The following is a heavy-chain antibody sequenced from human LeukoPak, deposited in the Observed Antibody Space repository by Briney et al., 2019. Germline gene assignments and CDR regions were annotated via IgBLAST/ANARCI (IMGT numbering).Heavy chain of an antibody. CDR1: GGTFSSYA. Sequence: SVKVSCKASGGTFSSYAISWVRQAPGQGLEWMGGIIPIFGTANYAQKFQGRVTITADESTSTAYMELSGLRSEDTAVYYCARAVGYCSGGSCSHQYYYYYGMDVWGQGTTVTVSS. D-gene: IGHD2-15*01. J-gene: IGHJ6*02. V-gene: IGHV1-69*13. CDR2: IIPIFGTA. CDR3: ARAVGYCSGGSCSHQYYYYYGMDV.